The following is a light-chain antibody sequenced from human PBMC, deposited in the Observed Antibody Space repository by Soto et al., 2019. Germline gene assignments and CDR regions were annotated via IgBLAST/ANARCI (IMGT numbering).Light chain of an antibody. CDR3: CSYAGSSTHVV. Sequence: QPVLTQPASVSGSPGQSITISCTGTSSDVGSYNLVSWYQQHPGKAPKLLIYEGNKRPSGVSNRFSGSQSGNTASLTISGLQAEDEADYYCCSYAGSSTHVVFGGGTKLTVL. CDR1: SSDVGSYNL. CDR2: EGN. J-gene: IGLJ2*01. V-gene: IGLV2-23*01.